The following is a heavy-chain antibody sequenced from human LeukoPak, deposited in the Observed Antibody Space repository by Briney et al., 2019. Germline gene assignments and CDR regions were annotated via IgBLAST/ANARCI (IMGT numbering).Heavy chain of an antibody. CDR3: AKEITMVRGVIIDYFDY. CDR2: ISGSGGST. Sequence: AGGSLRLSCAASGFTFSSYAMSWVRQAPGKGLEWVSAISGSGGSTYYADSVKGRFTISRDNSKNTLYLQMNSLRAEDTAVYYCAKEITMVRGVIIDYFDYWGQGTLVTVSS. V-gene: IGHV3-23*01. J-gene: IGHJ4*02. CDR1: GFTFSSYA. D-gene: IGHD3-10*01.